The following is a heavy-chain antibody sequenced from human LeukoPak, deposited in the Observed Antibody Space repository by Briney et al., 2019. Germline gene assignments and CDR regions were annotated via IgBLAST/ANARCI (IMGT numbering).Heavy chain of an antibody. D-gene: IGHD6-19*01. J-gene: IGHJ4*02. CDR3: ARGGSRGWYPFDY. Sequence: ASVKVSCKASGYTFTGYYMHWVRQAPGQGLEWMGWINPNSGGTNYAQKFQGWVTMTRDTSISTAYMELSRLRSDDTAVYYCARGGSRGWYPFDYWGQGTLVTVSS. V-gene: IGHV1-2*04. CDR1: GYTFTGYY. CDR2: INPNSGGT.